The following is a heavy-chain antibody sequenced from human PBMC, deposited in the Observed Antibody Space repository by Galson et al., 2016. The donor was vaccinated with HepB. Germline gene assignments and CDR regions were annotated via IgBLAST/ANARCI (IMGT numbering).Heavy chain of an antibody. CDR1: GFTFSNSA. D-gene: IGHD3-10*01. CDR3: ARVGVIPYYYYGMDV. Sequence: SLRLSCAASGFTFSNSAMTWVRQAPGKGLEWVSRINSDGSSTHYADSVKGRFTISRDNAKNTVYLQMNSLRVEDTAVYYCARVGVIPYYYYGMDVWGQGTMVIVSS. J-gene: IGHJ6*01. V-gene: IGHV3-74*01. CDR2: INSDGSST.